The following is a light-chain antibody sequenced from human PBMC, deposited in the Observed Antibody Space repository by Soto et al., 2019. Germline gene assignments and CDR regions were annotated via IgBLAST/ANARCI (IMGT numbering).Light chain of an antibody. V-gene: IGKV3-20*01. J-gene: IGKJ4*01. CDR1: QTFGGIY. CDR3: QQYGSSLLT. Sequence: EIVLTQSPGTLSLSPGERATLSCRASQTFGGIYVAWYQQKLGQAPRLLIYGSSIRATGIPDRFSGSGSGRDFTLTISRLEPEDFAMYYCQQYGSSLLTFGGGTRVEIK. CDR2: GSS.